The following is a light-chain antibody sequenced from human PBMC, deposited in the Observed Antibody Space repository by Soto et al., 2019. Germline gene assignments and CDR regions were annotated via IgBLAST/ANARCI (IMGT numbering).Light chain of an antibody. J-gene: IGKJ5*01. CDR3: QQRNNWPPAIT. CDR1: QSVGGH. Sequence: EIVLTQSPATLSLSPGERATLSCRASQSVGGHLDWYHQKPGQAPRLLIYDASDRATGIPARCSGSGSETDFTLTISSLEPDDFAVYYCQQRNNWPPAITFGQGTRLEIK. CDR2: DAS. V-gene: IGKV3-11*01.